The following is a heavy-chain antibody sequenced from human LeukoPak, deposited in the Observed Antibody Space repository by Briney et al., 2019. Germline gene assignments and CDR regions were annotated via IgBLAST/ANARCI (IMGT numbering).Heavy chain of an antibody. Sequence: GASVKVSCKASGYTFTSYGISWVRQAPGQGLEWMGWISAYNGNTNYAQKFQGRVTITRNTSISTAYMELSSLRSEDTAVYYCASGGGYIDDRHQLDYWGQGTLVTVSS. V-gene: IGHV1-18*01. J-gene: IGHJ4*02. D-gene: IGHD2-15*01. CDR1: GYTFTSYG. CDR2: ISAYNGNT. CDR3: ASGGGYIDDRHQLDY.